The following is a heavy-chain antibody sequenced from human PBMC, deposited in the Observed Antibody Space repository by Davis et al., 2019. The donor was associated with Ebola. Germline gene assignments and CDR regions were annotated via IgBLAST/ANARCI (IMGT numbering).Heavy chain of an antibody. CDR3: ARTHRGYSYGLYDFDI. J-gene: IGHJ3*02. D-gene: IGHD5-18*01. Sequence: ASVKVSCKASGYTFTSYGIRWVRPAPGQGLEWMAWIRAYNGNTNYAQKLQGRVTMTTDTSTSTAYMELRSLRSDDTAVYYCARTHRGYSYGLYDFDIWCQGTMVTVSS. CDR2: IRAYNGNT. CDR1: GYTFTSYG. V-gene: IGHV1-18*01.